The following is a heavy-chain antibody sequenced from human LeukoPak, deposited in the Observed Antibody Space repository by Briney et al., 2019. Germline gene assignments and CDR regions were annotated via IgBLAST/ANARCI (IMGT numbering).Heavy chain of an antibody. CDR1: GNTLRELP. Sequence: ASVKVSCELSGNTLRELPIQWVRQAGGKGLEWMAGFDPENAEIVYAQKFQGRVTMTEDTSTNKAYMELTSLTSDDTALYYCATRGSDFWSGFDYWGQGTQVTVSS. CDR3: ATRGSDFWSGFDY. D-gene: IGHD3-3*01. CDR2: FDPENAEI. J-gene: IGHJ4*02. V-gene: IGHV1-24*01.